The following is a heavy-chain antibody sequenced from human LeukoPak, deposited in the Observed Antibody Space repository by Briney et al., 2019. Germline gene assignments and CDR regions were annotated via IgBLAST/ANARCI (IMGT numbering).Heavy chain of an antibody. CDR2: ISGSGDTI. Sequence: GGSLRLSCAASGFTFNTYAMTWVRQAPGKGLEWVSVISGSGDTIYYADPVKGRFTISRDNSRNTLYLQMDSLRAEDTAVYYCAKDMGSFDPWGQGTLVTVSS. CDR3: AKDMGSFDP. CDR1: GFTFNTYA. D-gene: IGHD1-26*01. V-gene: IGHV3-23*01. J-gene: IGHJ5*02.